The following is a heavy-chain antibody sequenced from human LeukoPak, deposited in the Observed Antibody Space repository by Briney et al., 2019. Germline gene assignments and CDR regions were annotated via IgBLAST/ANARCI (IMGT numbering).Heavy chain of an antibody. D-gene: IGHD3-3*01. Sequence: PSETLSLTCTVSGGSISSSSYYWGWIRQPPGKGLEWIGSIYYSVSTYYNPSLKSRVTISVDTSKNQFSLKLSSVTAADTAVYYCARHTRKNYDFWSGYPSAFDYWGQGTLVTVSS. J-gene: IGHJ4*02. CDR3: ARHTRKNYDFWSGYPSAFDY. CDR2: IYYSVST. CDR1: GGSISSSSYY. V-gene: IGHV4-39*01.